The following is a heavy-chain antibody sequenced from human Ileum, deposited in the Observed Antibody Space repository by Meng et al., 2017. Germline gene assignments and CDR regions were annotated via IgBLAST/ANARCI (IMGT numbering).Heavy chain of an antibody. CDR3: ARYRSGSSDY. D-gene: IGHD6-19*01. J-gene: IGHJ4*02. Sequence: VGVGGGRGQAGASLRLSCAASGFTFRSYGMHWVRRAPGKVLEWVAVIWFDGSKTYYADSVKGRFTVSRDNSKNTLYLQMNSLRADDTAVYYCARYRSGSSDYWGPGTLVTVSS. CDR1: GFTFRSYG. CDR2: IWFDGSKT. V-gene: IGHV3-33*01.